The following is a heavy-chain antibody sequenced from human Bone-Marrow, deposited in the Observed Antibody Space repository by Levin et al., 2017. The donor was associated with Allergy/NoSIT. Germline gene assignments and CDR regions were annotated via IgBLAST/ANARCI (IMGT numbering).Heavy chain of an antibody. Sequence: QPGGSLRLSCAASGFIFSNYGMHWVRQAPGKGPEWVAVIWYDGSQKYYADSVKGRFTISRDNSKSTLFLEMSSLRVEDTAVYYCIKKGSPGSPNSWGQGTLVTVSS. D-gene: IGHD3-10*01. CDR1: GFIFSNYG. CDR2: IWYDGSQK. J-gene: IGHJ4*02. V-gene: IGHV3-33*01. CDR3: IKKGSPGSPNS.